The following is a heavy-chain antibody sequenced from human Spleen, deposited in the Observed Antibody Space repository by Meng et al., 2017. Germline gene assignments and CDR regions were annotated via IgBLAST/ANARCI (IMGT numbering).Heavy chain of an antibody. D-gene: IGHD4-17*01. CDR3: AHSLYGDSYYFDY. V-gene: IGHV2-5*02. CDR2: IYWGNDK. Sequence: QITLKESGPTLVNPTQPLTLTCTFSGFSLSTSEVGVGWIRQPPGKALEWLELIYWGNDKCYSPSLKRRLTTTKDTAKNQVVLTVTSMDPVDTATYYCAHSLYGDSYYFDYWGQGTLVTVSS. J-gene: IGHJ4*02. CDR1: GFSLSTSEVG.